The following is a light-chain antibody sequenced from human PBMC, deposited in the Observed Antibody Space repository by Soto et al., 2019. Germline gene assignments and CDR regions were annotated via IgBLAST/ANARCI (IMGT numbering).Light chain of an antibody. Sequence: QSALTQPPSASGSPGQSVTMSCTGTSSDVGGYNFVSWYQQHPGKAPKLIFYEVSKRPSGVPDRFSGSKSGNTASLTVSGLHAEDEADYYCSSYAGSNNWVFGGGTKLTVL. V-gene: IGLV2-8*01. CDR1: SSDVGGYNF. CDR3: SSYAGSNNWV. J-gene: IGLJ3*02. CDR2: EVS.